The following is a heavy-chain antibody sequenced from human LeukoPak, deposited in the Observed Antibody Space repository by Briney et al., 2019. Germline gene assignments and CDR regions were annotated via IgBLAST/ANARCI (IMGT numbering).Heavy chain of an antibody. CDR3: AKDSDVAGWFGEFLDY. Sequence: GGSLRLSCAASGFTFSSYSMNWVRQAPGKGLEWVSAISGSGGSTYYADSVKGRFTISRDNSKNTLYLQMNSLRAEDTAVYYCAKDSDVAGWFGEFLDYWGQGTLVTVSS. CDR1: GFTFSSYS. J-gene: IGHJ4*02. V-gene: IGHV3-23*01. D-gene: IGHD3-10*01. CDR2: ISGSGGST.